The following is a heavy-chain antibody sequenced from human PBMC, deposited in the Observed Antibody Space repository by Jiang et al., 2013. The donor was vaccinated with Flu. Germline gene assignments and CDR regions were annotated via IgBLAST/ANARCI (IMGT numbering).Heavy chain of an antibody. CDR2: IYYSGST. CDR1: GGSISSGGYY. V-gene: IGHV4-31*03. D-gene: IGHD3-22*01. CDR3: ARGNYYDSSGYLENDAFDI. J-gene: IGHJ3*02. Sequence: SLTCTVSGGSISSGGYYWSWIRQHPGKGLEWIGYIYYSGSTYYNPSLKSRVTISVDTSKNQFSLKLSSVTAADTAVYYCARGNYYDSSGYLENDAFDIWGQGTMVTVSS.